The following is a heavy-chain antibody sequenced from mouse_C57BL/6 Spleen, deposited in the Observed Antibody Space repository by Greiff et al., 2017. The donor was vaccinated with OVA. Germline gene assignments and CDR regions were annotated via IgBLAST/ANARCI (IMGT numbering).Heavy chain of an antibody. J-gene: IGHJ2*01. V-gene: IGHV1-69*01. CDR3: ATDSSGYSYYFDY. Sequence: VQLQQPGAELVMPGASVKLSCKASGYTFTSYWMHWVKQRPGQGLEWIGEIDPSDSYTNYNQKFKGKSTLTVDKSSSTAYMQLSSLTSEDSAVYYCATDSSGYSYYFDYWGQGTTLTVSS. D-gene: IGHD3-2*02. CDR2: IDPSDSYT. CDR1: GYTFTSYW.